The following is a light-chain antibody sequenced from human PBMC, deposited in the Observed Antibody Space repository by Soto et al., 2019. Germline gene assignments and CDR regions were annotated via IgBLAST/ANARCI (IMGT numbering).Light chain of an antibody. Sequence: DIVMTQSPLSLPVTPGEPAPISCRASQSVSNNYLAWYQQKPGQAPRLLIYGASNRATGIPDRFSGSGSGTDFTLTISRLEPEDFAVYYCQQYGSSGTFGQGTKVDI. CDR2: GAS. V-gene: IGKV3-20*01. CDR3: QQYGSSGT. J-gene: IGKJ1*01. CDR1: QSVSNNY.